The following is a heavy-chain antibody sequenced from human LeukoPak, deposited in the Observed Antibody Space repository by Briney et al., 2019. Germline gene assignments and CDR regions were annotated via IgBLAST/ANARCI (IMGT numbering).Heavy chain of an antibody. CDR3: ASIIPRDIVVVPAATDYYYYGMDV. D-gene: IGHD2-2*01. V-gene: IGHV1-2*02. Sequence: EASVKVSCKASGYTFTGYYMHWVRQAPGQGHEWMGWINPNSGGTNYAQKFQGRVTMTRDTSISTAYMELSRLRSDDTAVYYCASIIPRDIVVVPAATDYYYYGMDVWGQGTTVTVSS. CDR1: GYTFTGYY. CDR2: INPNSGGT. J-gene: IGHJ6*02.